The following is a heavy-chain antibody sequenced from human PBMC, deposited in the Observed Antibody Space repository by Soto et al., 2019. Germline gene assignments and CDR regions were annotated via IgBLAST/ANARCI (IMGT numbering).Heavy chain of an antibody. D-gene: IGHD3-22*01. V-gene: IGHV3-15*07. CDR3: TTFRYYYESTVYHLWDF. CDR1: GFTFSSVW. Sequence: EVQLVESGGGLVKPGGSLRLSCAASGFTFSSVWMSWVRQAPGKGLEWVGRIRSKTDGGTTDYAAPVKGRFTISRDDSKHTLYLQMNSLKSDDTAVYFCTTFRYYYESTVYHLWDFWGQGTLVTVSS. J-gene: IGHJ4*02. CDR2: IRSKTDGGTT.